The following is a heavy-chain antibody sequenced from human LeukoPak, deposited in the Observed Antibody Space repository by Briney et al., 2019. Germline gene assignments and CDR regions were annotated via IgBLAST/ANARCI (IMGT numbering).Heavy chain of an antibody. Sequence: ASVKVSCKASGGTFSNYAISWVRQATGQGLEWMGWMNPNSGNTGYAQKFQGRVTMTRNTSISTAYMELSSLRSEDTAVYYCARTPLGCGGDCYPDYWGQGTLVTVSS. V-gene: IGHV1-8*02. D-gene: IGHD2-21*02. CDR3: ARTPLGCGGDCYPDY. CDR1: GGTFSNYA. CDR2: MNPNSGNT. J-gene: IGHJ4*02.